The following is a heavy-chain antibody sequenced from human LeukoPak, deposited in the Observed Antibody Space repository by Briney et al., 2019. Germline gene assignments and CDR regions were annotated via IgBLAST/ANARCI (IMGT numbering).Heavy chain of an antibody. CDR2: IYSDGTT. CDR3: AKVGHNSWDFDY. V-gene: IGHV3-53*01. J-gene: IGHJ4*02. CDR1: GFSVSSIY. Sequence: PGGSLRLSCAASGFSVSSIYMNWVRQAPGKGLEWVSVIYSDGTTYYADSVKGRFTISRDDSKNTLYLHMNSLRAEDTAVYYCAKVGHNSWDFDYWGQGTLVTVSS. D-gene: IGHD2-15*01.